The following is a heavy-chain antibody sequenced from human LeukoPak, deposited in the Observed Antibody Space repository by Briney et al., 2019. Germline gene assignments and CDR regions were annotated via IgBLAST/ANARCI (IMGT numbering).Heavy chain of an antibody. CDR1: GFTFGDYG. CDR3: TRVSLFYYDSSGYNYYYYYMDV. CDR2: IRSKAYGGTT. Sequence: GGSLRLSCTTSGFTFGDYGMSWVRQAPGKGLEWVGFIRSKAYGGTTENAASVEGRFTISRDDSKSIAYLQMNSLKTEDTAVYYCTRVSLFYYDSSGYNYYYYYMDVWGKGTTVTISS. J-gene: IGHJ6*03. D-gene: IGHD3-22*01. V-gene: IGHV3-49*04.